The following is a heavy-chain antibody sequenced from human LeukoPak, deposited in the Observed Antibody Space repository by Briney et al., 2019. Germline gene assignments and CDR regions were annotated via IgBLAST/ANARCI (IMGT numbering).Heavy chain of an antibody. J-gene: IGHJ5*02. Sequence: GGSLRLSCAASGFTFSGHSMTWVRQAPGKGLEWVSSISSSSSYIYYADSVKGRFTISRDNAENSLYLQMNSLRAEDTAVYYCARELWSGPNNWFDPWGQGTLVTVSS. CDR2: ISSSSSYI. V-gene: IGHV3-21*01. D-gene: IGHD3-3*01. CDR1: GFTFSGHS. CDR3: ARELWSGPNNWFDP.